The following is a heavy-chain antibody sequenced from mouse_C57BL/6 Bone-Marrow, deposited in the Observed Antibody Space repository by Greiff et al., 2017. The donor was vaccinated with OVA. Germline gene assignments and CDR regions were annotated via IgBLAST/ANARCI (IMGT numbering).Heavy chain of an antibody. D-gene: IGHD2-5*01. J-gene: IGHJ2*01. V-gene: IGHV5-12*01. CDR3: ARQGYSNFYFDY. CDR1: GFTFSDYY. Sequence: EVQGVESGGGLVQPGGSLKLSCAASGFTFSDYYMYWVRQTPEKRLEWVAYISNGGGSTYYPDTVKGRFTISRDNAKNTLYLQMSRLKSEDTAMYYCARQGYSNFYFDYWGQGTTLTVSS. CDR2: ISNGGGST.